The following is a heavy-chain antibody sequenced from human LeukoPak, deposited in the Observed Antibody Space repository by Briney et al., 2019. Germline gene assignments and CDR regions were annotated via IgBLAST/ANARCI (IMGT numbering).Heavy chain of an antibody. V-gene: IGHV3-21*04. D-gene: IGHD7-27*01. CDR3: ARDLGTTFDY. J-gene: IGHJ4*02. CDR2: ISSSSSYI. CDR1: GFTFSSYS. Sequence: GGSLRLSCAASGFTFSSYSMNWVRQAPGKGLEWVSSISSSSSYIYYADSVKGRFTISRDNAKNTLYLEMNSLRAEDTAVYYCARDLGTTFDYWGQGTLVTVSS.